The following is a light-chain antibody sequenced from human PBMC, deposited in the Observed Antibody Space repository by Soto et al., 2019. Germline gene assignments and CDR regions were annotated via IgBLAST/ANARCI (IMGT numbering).Light chain of an antibody. CDR2: EIS. CDR1: SSDVGDYNS. V-gene: IGLV2-14*01. Sequence: QSALTQPAAVSGSDGQSITISCTGTSSDVGDYNSVSWYQQHPGKAPKLMIYEISHRPSGVSHRFSGSKSGNTASLTISGLQGEDEADYYCSSYTSSSTLVFGGGTKLTVL. CDR3: SSYTSSSTLV. J-gene: IGLJ2*01.